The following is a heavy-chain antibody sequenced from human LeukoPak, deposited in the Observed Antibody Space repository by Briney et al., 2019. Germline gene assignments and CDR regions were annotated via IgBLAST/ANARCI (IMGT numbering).Heavy chain of an antibody. CDR1: GYTFTSYY. CDR3: ARVEYSSGWYDY. V-gene: IGHV1-46*01. J-gene: IGHJ4*02. CDR2: INPSGGST. Sequence: ASVKVSCKASGYTFTSYYMYWVRQAPGQGLEWIGIINPSGGSTSYAQKFQGRVTMTRDTSTSTVYMELSSLRSEDTAVYYCARVEYSSGWYDYWGQGTLVTVSS. D-gene: IGHD6-19*01.